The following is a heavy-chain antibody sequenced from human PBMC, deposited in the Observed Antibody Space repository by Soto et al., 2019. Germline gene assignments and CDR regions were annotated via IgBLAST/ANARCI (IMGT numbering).Heavy chain of an antibody. CDR3: ARDPDP. CDR2: IYHSGST. CDR1: GGSISSSNW. V-gene: IGHV4-4*02. J-gene: IGHJ5*02. Sequence: QVQLQESGPGLVKPSGTLSLTCAVSGGSISSSNWWSWVRQPPGKGLEWSGEIYHSGSTNYNPSLKRRVTIPVAKSKNQCALKLSSVTAADTAVYYCARDPDPWGQGTLVTVSS.